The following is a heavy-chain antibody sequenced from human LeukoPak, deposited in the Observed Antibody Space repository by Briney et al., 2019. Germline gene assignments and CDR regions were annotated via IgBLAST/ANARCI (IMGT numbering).Heavy chain of an antibody. CDR3: ARLHLQDGYNFAIYREYYFDY. CDR2: IYYSGST. D-gene: IGHD5-24*01. Sequence: SETLSLTCTVSGGSISSSSYYWGWIRQPPGKGLEWIGSIYYSGSTYYNPSLKSRVTISVDTSKNQFSLKLSSVTAADTAVYYCARLHLQDGYNFAIYREYYFDYWGQGTLVTVSS. V-gene: IGHV4-39*01. J-gene: IGHJ4*02. CDR1: GGSISSSSYY.